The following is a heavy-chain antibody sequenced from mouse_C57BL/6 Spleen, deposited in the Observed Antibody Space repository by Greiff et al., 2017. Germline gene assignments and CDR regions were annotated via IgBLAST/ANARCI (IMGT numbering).Heavy chain of an antibody. D-gene: IGHD2-1*01. CDR1: GYTFTDYY. CDR3: ARGVRAPRDY. V-gene: IGHV1-26*01. J-gene: IGHJ4*01. Sequence: VQLQQSGPELVKPGASVKISCKASGYTFTDYYMNWVKQSHGKSLEWIGDINPNNGGTSYNQTFKGKATLTVDKSSSTAYMELRSLTSEDSAVYYCARGVRAPRDYWGQGTSVTVSS. CDR2: INPNNGGT.